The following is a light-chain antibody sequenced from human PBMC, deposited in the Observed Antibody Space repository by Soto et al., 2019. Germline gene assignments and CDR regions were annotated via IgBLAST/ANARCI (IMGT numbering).Light chain of an antibody. V-gene: IGLV2-8*01. CDR1: SSDVGGYNY. CDR2: EVS. J-gene: IGLJ1*01. CDR3: SSYAGSNSDV. Sequence: QSALTQPPSASGSPGQSVTISCTGTSSDVGGYNYVSWYQQHPGKAPKLMIYEVSKRPSGVPDRFSGSKSGNTASLTVSGLQAEDEADYSCSSYAGSNSDVFGTGTKLTVL.